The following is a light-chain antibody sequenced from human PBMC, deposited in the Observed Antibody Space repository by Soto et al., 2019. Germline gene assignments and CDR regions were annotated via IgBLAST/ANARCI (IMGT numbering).Light chain of an antibody. J-gene: IGKJ1*01. CDR3: QQYDSSPRT. V-gene: IGKV3-20*01. Sequence: DIVLTQSPCTLSLSAGERATLSCRASQSVRSSFLGWYQQKPGQAPSLLIYGASSRDTGVPDRFSGSGSGTDFTLTISRLEPEDFAIYYCQQYDSSPRTFGQGTKVEIK. CDR2: GAS. CDR1: QSVRSSF.